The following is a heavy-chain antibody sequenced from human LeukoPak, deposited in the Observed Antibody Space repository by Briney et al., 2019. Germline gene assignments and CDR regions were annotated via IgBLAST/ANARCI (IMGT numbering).Heavy chain of an antibody. J-gene: IGHJ5*02. CDR3: ASGYCSSTSCPLLAWFDP. Sequence: ASVKVSCKASGYTFTGYYIHWVRQAPGQGLEWMGWINPNSGGTNYAQKFQGRVTMTRDMSTSTVYMELSSLRSEDTAVYYCASGYCSSTSCPLLAWFDPWGQGTLVTVSS. CDR1: GYTFTGYY. D-gene: IGHD2-2*01. CDR2: INPNSGGT. V-gene: IGHV1-2*02.